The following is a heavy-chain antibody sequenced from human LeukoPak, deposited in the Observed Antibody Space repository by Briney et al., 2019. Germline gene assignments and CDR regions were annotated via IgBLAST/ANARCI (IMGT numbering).Heavy chain of an antibody. CDR2: INPNSGGT. CDR1: GYTFTGYY. D-gene: IGHD3-3*01. Sequence: GASVKVSCKTSGYTFTGYYMHWVRQAPGQGLEWMGWINPNSGGTDYAQKFQGRVTMTRDTSISTAYMELSRLRSDDTAVYCCARGGGSLGFVGVWFDPWGQGTLVTVSS. V-gene: IGHV1-2*02. CDR3: ARGGGSLGFVGVWFDP. J-gene: IGHJ5*02.